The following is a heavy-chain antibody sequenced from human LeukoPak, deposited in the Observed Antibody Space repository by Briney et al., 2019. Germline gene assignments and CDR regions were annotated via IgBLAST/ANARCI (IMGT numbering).Heavy chain of an antibody. V-gene: IGHV1-69*13. CDR1: GGTFSSYA. CDR3: ARGYYYDSSGYYSPDYYYYYMDV. J-gene: IGHJ6*03. CDR2: IIPIFGTA. Sequence: SVKVSCKASGGTFSSYAISWVRQAPGQGLEWMGGIIPIFGTANYAQKFQGRVTITADESTSTAYMELSSLRSEDTAVYYCARGYYYDSSGYYSPDYYYYYMDVWGKGTTVTISS. D-gene: IGHD3-22*01.